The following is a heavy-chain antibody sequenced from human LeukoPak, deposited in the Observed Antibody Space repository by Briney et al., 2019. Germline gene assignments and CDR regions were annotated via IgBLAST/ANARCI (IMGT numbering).Heavy chain of an antibody. J-gene: IGHJ6*02. CDR2: IWYDGSIK. D-gene: IGHD2-15*01. CDR1: GFTFSNYG. Sequence: GRSLRLSCAASGFTFSNYGMHWVRQAPGKGLEWVAVIWYDGSIKYYADSVKGRFSISRDNSKNTLYLQTNSLRAEDTAVYYCARYCSGGTCKLGYYYYGMDVWGQGTTVTVSS. CDR3: ARYCSGGTCKLGYYYYGMDV. V-gene: IGHV3-33*01.